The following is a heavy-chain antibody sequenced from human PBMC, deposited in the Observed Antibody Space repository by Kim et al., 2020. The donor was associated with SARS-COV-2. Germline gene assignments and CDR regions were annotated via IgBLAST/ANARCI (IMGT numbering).Heavy chain of an antibody. CDR2: IGTAGDT. J-gene: IGHJ3*02. CDR1: GFTFSSYA. D-gene: IGHD3-10*01. V-gene: IGHV3-13*04. CDR3: ARGGGSGSYSGDAFDI. Sequence: GGSLRLSCAASGFTFSSYAMHWVRQATGKGLEWVSAIGTAGDTYYPGSVKGRFTISRENAKNSLYLQMNSLRAGDTAVYYCARGGGSGSYSGDAFDIWGQGTMVTVSS.